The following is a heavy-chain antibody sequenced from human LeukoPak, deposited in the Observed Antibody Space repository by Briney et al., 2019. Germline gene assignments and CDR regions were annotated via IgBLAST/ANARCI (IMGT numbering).Heavy chain of an antibody. CDR1: GASLSGHY. Sequence: SETLSLTCTVSGASLSGHYLTWLRQPPGKGLEWIGYISHIGSTNYNPSLKSRLTISVDTSKNQFSLKLTSVTAADTAVYYCARDRISINALDMWGQGTMVTVSS. CDR3: ARDRISINALDM. CDR2: ISHIGST. D-gene: IGHD1-14*01. J-gene: IGHJ3*02. V-gene: IGHV4-59*11.